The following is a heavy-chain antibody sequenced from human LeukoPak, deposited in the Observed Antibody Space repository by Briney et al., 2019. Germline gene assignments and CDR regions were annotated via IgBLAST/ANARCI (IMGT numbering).Heavy chain of an antibody. Sequence: PSETLSLTCTVSGGSISSGDYYWSWIRQPQGKGLEWIGYIYYSGSTYYNPSLKSRVTISVDTSKNQFSLKLSSVTAADTAVYYCARKKQPSSSWYGGNWFDPWGQGTLVTVSS. D-gene: IGHD6-13*01. CDR1: GGSISSGDYY. CDR2: IYYSGST. J-gene: IGHJ5*02. CDR3: ARKKQPSSSWYGGNWFDP. V-gene: IGHV4-30-4*01.